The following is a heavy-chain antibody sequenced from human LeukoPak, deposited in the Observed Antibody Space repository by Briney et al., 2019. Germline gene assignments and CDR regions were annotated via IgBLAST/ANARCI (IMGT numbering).Heavy chain of an antibody. J-gene: IGHJ4*02. CDR3: ARTSGLTVAPDY. CDR1: GFTFSSYN. D-gene: IGHD4-11*01. Sequence: GGSLRLSCAASGFTFSSYNMNWVRQAPGKGLEWVSSIRSSTTYIYYADSVKGRFTISRDNAKNSLYLQMNSLRAEDTAVYHCARTSGLTVAPDYWGQGTLVTVSS. V-gene: IGHV3-21*01. CDR2: IRSSTTYI.